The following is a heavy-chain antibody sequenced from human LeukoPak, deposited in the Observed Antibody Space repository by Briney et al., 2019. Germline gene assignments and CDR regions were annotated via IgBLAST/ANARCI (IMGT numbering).Heavy chain of an antibody. Sequence: PGGSLRLSCVASGFTFSSYAMSWVRQAPGKGLEWVSAISGSGGSTYYADSVKGRFTISRDNSQNTLYLQMNSLRAEDTAVYYCAKVAVAGTWTDFQHWGQGTLVTVSS. CDR3: AKVAVAGTWTDFQH. D-gene: IGHD6-19*01. J-gene: IGHJ1*01. CDR1: GFTFSSYA. CDR2: ISGSGGST. V-gene: IGHV3-23*01.